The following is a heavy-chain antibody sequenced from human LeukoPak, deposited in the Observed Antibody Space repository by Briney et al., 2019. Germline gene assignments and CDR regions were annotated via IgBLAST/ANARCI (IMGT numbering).Heavy chain of an antibody. CDR1: GGSFSDYY. CDR3: ARGSWNGDYVDY. D-gene: IGHD1-1*01. J-gene: IGHJ4*02. V-gene: IGHV4-34*01. CDR2: INHSGST. Sequence: PSETLSLTCAVYGGSFSDYYWSWIRQPPGKGLEWIGEINHSGSTNYNPSLKSRVTISVDTSKNQFSLKLSSVTAADTAVYYCARGSWNGDYVDYWGQGTLVTVSS.